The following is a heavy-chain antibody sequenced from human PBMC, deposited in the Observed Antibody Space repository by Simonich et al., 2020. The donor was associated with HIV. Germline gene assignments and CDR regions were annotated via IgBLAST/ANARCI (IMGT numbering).Heavy chain of an antibody. Sequence: QVQLQESGPGLVKPSETLSLTCAVSGYSISSGYYWGWIRQPPGKGLEWIGSIYHSGSTYYNPSLKSRVTMSVDTSKNQFSLKLSSLTAADTAVYYCARDFTGLGMGYNWFDPWGQGTLVTVSS. J-gene: IGHJ5*02. CDR2: IYHSGST. CDR1: GYSISSGYY. D-gene: IGHD7-27*01. CDR3: ARDFTGLGMGYNWFDP. V-gene: IGHV4-38-2*02.